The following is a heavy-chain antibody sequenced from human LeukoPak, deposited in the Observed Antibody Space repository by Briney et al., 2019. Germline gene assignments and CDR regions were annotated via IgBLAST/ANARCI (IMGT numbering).Heavy chain of an antibody. J-gene: IGHJ4*02. CDR3: ARGGGIVGATKADY. CDR1: GYTLTSYD. CDR2: MNPNSGNT. V-gene: IGHV1-8*01. D-gene: IGHD1-26*01. Sequence: SVKVSCKASGYTLTSYDINWVRQATGQGLEWMGWMNPNSGNTGYAQKFQGRVTMTRNTSISTAYMELSSLRSEDTAVYYCARGGGIVGATKADYWGQGTLVTVSS.